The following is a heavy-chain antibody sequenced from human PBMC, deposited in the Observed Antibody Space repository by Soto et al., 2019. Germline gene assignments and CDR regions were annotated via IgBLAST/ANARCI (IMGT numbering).Heavy chain of an antibody. D-gene: IGHD6-13*01. V-gene: IGHV3-66*01. Sequence: EVQLVESGGGLVQPGGSLRLSCAASGFTVSSSYMSWVRQAPGKGLEWVSIIYSGGSTYYADSVKGRFTISRDNSKNALYLQMNALRAEDTARYYCAKVGSSKAAAVNDAFDIWGQGTMVTVSS. J-gene: IGHJ3*02. CDR3: AKVGSSKAAAVNDAFDI. CDR2: IYSGGST. CDR1: GFTVSSSY.